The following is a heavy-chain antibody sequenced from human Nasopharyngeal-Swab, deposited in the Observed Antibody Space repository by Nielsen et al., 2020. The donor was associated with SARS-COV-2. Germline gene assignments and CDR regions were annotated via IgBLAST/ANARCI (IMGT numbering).Heavy chain of an antibody. J-gene: IGHJ6*02. CDR3: AKDLVYTYDYNYYYGMDV. CDR2: IYSGGST. Sequence: GESLKISCAASGFTVSSNYMSWVRQAPGKGLEWVSVIYSGGSTYYADSVKGRFTISRDNSKNTLYLQMNSLRAEDTAVYYCAKDLVYTYDYNYYYGMDVWGQGTTVTVSS. CDR1: GFTVSSNY. V-gene: IGHV3-53*01. D-gene: IGHD5-18*01.